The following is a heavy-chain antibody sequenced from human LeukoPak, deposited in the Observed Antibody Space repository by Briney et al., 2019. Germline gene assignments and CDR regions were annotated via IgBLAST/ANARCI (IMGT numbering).Heavy chain of an antibody. Sequence: GGSLRLSCAASGFTFSDFYMSWIRRAPGKGLESVSYISGSSSNTNYADSVKGRFTISRDNAKKTLYLQMNSLRPEDTAVYYCTRHPAEGDYWGQGTLVTVSS. CDR1: GFTFSDFY. D-gene: IGHD2-15*01. J-gene: IGHJ4*02. CDR2: ISGSSSNT. V-gene: IGHV3-11*03. CDR3: TRHPAEGDY.